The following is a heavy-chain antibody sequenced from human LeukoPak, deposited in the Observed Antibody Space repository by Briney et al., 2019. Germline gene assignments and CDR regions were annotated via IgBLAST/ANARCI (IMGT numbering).Heavy chain of an antibody. CDR1: GGSISSYY. V-gene: IGHV4-59*01. Sequence: SETLSLTCTVSGGSISSYYWSWIRQPPGKGQEWIGYIYYSGSTNYNPSLKSRVTISVDTSKNQFSLKLSSVTAADTAVYYCARESLDGAGTFDYWGQGTLVTVSS. CDR2: IYYSGST. J-gene: IGHJ4*02. D-gene: IGHD6-13*01. CDR3: ARESLDGAGTFDY.